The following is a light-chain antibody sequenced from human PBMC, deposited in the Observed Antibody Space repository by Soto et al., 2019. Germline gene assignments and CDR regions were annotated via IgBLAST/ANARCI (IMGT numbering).Light chain of an antibody. CDR1: HSLLHSNGYNY. CDR2: LGS. CDR3: MQRIEFPWT. V-gene: IGKV2-28*01. J-gene: IGKJ1*01. Sequence: DIVMTQSPLSLPVTPGEPASISCRSSHSLLHSNGYNYLDWYLQKPGQSPQLLIYLGSNRASGAPDRFSGRGSGTDFTLKISRVEAEDVGVYYCMQRIEFPWTFGQGTKVDI.